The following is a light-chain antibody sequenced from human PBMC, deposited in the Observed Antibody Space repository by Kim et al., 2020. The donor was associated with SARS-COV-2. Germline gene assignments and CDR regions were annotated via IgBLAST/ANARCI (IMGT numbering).Light chain of an antibody. CDR3: NSRDSSGDRWL. V-gene: IGLV3-19*01. Sequence: ALGQTVRITCQGDSLRKYYATWYQQKPVQAPVLVIYGNSNRPSGIPDRFSGSSSGNTGSLTITGAQAEDEADYYCNSRDSSGDRWLFGGGTQLTVL. J-gene: IGLJ3*02. CDR2: GNS. CDR1: SLRKYY.